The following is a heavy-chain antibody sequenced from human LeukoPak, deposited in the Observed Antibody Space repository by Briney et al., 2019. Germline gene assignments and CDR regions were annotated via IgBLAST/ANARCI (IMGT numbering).Heavy chain of an antibody. V-gene: IGHV3-23*01. CDR1: GFTFSSYA. Sequence: GGSLRLSCAASGFTFSSYAMSWVRQAPGKGLEWVSAISGSGGSTYYADSVKGRFTISRDNSKNTLYLQMNSLRAEDTAVYYCAKDPFLPHYDFWSGYYPREGTFDYWGQGTLVTVSS. CDR2: ISGSGGST. CDR3: AKDPFLPHYDFWSGYYPREGTFDY. J-gene: IGHJ4*02. D-gene: IGHD3-3*01.